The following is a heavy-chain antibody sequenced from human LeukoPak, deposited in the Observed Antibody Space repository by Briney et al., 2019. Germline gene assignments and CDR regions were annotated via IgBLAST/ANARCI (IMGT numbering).Heavy chain of an antibody. V-gene: IGHV4-59*08. D-gene: IGHD5-24*01. Sequence: SETLSLTCTVSGGSISSYYWSWIRQPPGKGLEWIGYIYYSGSTNYNPSLKSRVTISVDTSKNQFSLKLSSVTAADTAVYYCARVKVEMATIGVDYWGQGTLVTVSS. J-gene: IGHJ4*02. CDR3: ARVKVEMATIGVDY. CDR2: IYYSGST. CDR1: GGSISSYY.